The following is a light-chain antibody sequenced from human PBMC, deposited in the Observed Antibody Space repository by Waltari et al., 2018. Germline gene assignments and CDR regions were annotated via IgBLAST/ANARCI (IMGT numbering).Light chain of an antibody. Sequence: EIVLPQSPAPLSVSPGATATLSCRASQSVSHNLAWYQQISGQSPRLLLYGVSTRAVGVPERFSGSGSGTDFTLTITDLQSEDFAIYFCQHYYGWSRTFGQGTKV. CDR1: QSVSHN. V-gene: IGKV3-15*01. CDR2: GVS. J-gene: IGKJ1*01. CDR3: QHYYGWSRT.